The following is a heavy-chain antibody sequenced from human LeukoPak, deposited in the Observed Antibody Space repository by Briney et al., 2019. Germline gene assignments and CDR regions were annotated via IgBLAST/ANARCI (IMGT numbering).Heavy chain of an antibody. CDR2: ISWNSGSI. Sequence: GGSLRLSCAASGFTFDDYAMHWVRQAPGKGLERVSGISWNSGSIGYADSVKGRFTISRDDAKNSLYLQMNSLRAEDTALYYCAKGRDKYQLLSKNWFDPWGQGTLVTVSS. CDR3: AKGRDKYQLLSKNWFDP. CDR1: GFTFDDYA. J-gene: IGHJ5*02. D-gene: IGHD2-2*01. V-gene: IGHV3-9*01.